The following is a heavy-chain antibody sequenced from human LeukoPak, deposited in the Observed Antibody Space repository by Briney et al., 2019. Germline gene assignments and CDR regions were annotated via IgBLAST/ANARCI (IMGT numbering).Heavy chain of an antibody. D-gene: IGHD3-22*01. V-gene: IGHV1-18*01. J-gene: IGHJ4*02. CDR1: GYTFTSYG. Sequence: GASVKVSCKASGYTFTSYGISWVRQAPGQGLEWMGWISAYSGNTNYAQKLQGRVTMTTDASTSTAYMELRSLRSDDTAVYYCARDQYYYDSSGYSPRFDYWGQGTLVTVSS. CDR3: ARDQYYYDSSGYSPRFDY. CDR2: ISAYSGNT.